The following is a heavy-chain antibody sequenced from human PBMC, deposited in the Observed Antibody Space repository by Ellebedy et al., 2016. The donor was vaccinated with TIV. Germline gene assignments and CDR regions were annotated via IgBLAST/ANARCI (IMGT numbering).Heavy chain of an antibody. D-gene: IGHD6-19*01. CDR2: ISGSGGST. J-gene: IGHJ4*02. Sequence: GGSLRLXXAASGFTVSSNYMSWVRQAPGKGLEWVSAISGSGGSTYYADSVKGRFTISRDNSKNTLYLQMNSLRAEDTAVYYCAKDIYSSGWYAYWGQGTLVTVSS. CDR1: GFTVSSNY. CDR3: AKDIYSSGWYAY. V-gene: IGHV3-23*01.